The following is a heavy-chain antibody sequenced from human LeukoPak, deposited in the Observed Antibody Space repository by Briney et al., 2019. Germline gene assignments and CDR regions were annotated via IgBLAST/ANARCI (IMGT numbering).Heavy chain of an antibody. Sequence: PGGSLRLSCAASGFTFSNYAMSWVRQAPGKGLEWVSSISSSSSYIYYADSVKGRFTISRDNAKNSLYLQMNSLRAEDTAVYYCARDTHYYDSSGYYYGPRGLDYWGQGTLVTVSS. CDR1: GFTFSNYA. V-gene: IGHV3-21*01. CDR2: ISSSSSYI. CDR3: ARDTHYYDSSGYYYGPRGLDY. D-gene: IGHD3-22*01. J-gene: IGHJ4*02.